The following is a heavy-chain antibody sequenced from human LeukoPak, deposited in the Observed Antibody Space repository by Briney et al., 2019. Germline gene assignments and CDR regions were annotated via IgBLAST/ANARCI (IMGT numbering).Heavy chain of an antibody. Sequence: SVKVSCKASGGTFSSYAISWVRQAPGQGLEWMGGIIPIFGTANYAQKFQGRVTITTDEATSTAYMELSSLRSEAKDVDYCARVAVEVTTGAGGAIWGQGTLVAVSS. D-gene: IGHD2-21*02. J-gene: IGHJ4*02. CDR2: IIPIFGTA. CDR1: GGTFSSYA. V-gene: IGHV1-69*05. CDR3: ARVAVEVTTGAGGAI.